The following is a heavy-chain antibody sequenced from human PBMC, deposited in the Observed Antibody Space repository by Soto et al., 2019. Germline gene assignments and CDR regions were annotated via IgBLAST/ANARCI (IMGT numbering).Heavy chain of an antibody. CDR3: ARGAQAGDRDYWHFDL. V-gene: IGHV4-59*12. Sequence: QVQLQESGPGLVKPSETLSLTCTVSGGSISSYYWSWIRQPPGQGLDWIGYIYYSGSINYNPSLKSRVTISVDTPKNQFSLKVNSVTAADTAVYYCARGAQAGDRDYWHFDLWGRGTLVTVSS. J-gene: IGHJ2*01. CDR1: GGSISSYY. D-gene: IGHD2-21*02. CDR2: IYYSGSI.